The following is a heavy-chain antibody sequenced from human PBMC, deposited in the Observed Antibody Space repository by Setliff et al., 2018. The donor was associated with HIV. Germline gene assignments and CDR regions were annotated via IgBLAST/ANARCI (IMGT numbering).Heavy chain of an antibody. V-gene: IGHV1-2*02. CDR3: ARVSGYSSGWYAFAPSKAAFDI. D-gene: IGHD6-19*01. CDR2: INPNSGGT. Sequence: SVKVSCKASGYTFTGYYMHWVRQAPGQGLEWMGWINPNSGGTNYAQKFQGRVTMTRDTSISTAYMELSRLRSDDTAVYYCARVSGYSSGWYAFAPSKAAFDIWGQGTMVT. J-gene: IGHJ3*02. CDR1: GYTFTGYY.